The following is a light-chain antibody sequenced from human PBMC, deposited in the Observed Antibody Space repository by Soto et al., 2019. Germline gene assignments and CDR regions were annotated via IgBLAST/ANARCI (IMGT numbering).Light chain of an antibody. Sequence: QSVFTQSPSTSATPGQGVSISCSGGGSNIGTFYVSWYQHVLGTAPRLLIYANNQRPSGVPARFAGSKSGTSGSLGISGLRSADEAYYYCTAWDDNLSAVVFGGGTKVTVL. CDR3: TAWDDNLSAVV. V-gene: IGLV1-47*02. J-gene: IGLJ2*01. CDR1: GSNIGTFY. CDR2: ANN.